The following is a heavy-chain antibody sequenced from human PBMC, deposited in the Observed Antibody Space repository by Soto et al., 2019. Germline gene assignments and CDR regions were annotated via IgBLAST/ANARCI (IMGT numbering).Heavy chain of an antibody. CDR2: TDPSDSYT. D-gene: IGHD6-6*01. Sequence: PGESLKISCKGSGYSFTSYWISWVRQMPGKGLEWMGRTDPSDSYTNYSPSFQGHVTISADKSISTAYLQWSSLKASDTAMYYCARSPSIAARLNWFDPWGQGTLVTVSS. CDR3: ARSPSIAARLNWFDP. CDR1: GYSFTSYW. V-gene: IGHV5-10-1*01. J-gene: IGHJ5*02.